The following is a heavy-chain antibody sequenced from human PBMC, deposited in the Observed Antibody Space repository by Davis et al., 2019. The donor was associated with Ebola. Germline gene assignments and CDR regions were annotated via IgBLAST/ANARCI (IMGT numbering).Heavy chain of an antibody. D-gene: IGHD3-10*01. CDR2: IKQDGSEK. J-gene: IGHJ6*02. CDR1: GFTFSDYW. CDR3: ARDPLAGPHYYYGMDV. V-gene: IGHV3-7*01. Sequence: GGSLRLSCAGSGFTFSDYWMHWVRQAPGKGLEWVANIKQDGSEKYYVDSVKGRFTISRDNAKNSLYLQMNSLRAEDTAVYYCARDPLAGPHYYYGMDVWGQGTTVTVSS.